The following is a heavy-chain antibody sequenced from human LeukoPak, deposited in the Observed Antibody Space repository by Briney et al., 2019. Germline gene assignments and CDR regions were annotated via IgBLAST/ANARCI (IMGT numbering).Heavy chain of an antibody. CDR2: IYPGDSDT. V-gene: IGHV5-51*01. D-gene: IGHD1-1*01. CDR3: ARQAPTGTTDYYGMDV. J-gene: IGHJ6*02. CDR1: GYSFTSYW. Sequence: GESLQISCKGSGYSFTSYWIGWVRPMPGKGLEWMGIIYPGDSDTRYSPSFQGQVTISADKSISTAYLQWSSLKASDTAMYYCARQAPTGTTDYYGMDVWGQGTTVTVSS.